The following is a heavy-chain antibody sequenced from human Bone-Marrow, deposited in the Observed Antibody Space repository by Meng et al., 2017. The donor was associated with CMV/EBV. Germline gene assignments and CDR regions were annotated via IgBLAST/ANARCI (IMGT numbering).Heavy chain of an antibody. CDR2: INPNSGGT. CDR3: AREIRMYDILTGYQGGWFDP. CDR1: GYTFTGYY. V-gene: IGHV1-2*02. J-gene: IGHJ5*02. Sequence: ASVKVCCKASGYTFTGYYMHWVRQAPGQGLEWMGWINPNSGGTNYAQKFQGRVTMTRDTSISTAYMELSRLRSDDTAVYYCAREIRMYDILTGYQGGWFDPWGQGTLVTVSS. D-gene: IGHD3-9*01.